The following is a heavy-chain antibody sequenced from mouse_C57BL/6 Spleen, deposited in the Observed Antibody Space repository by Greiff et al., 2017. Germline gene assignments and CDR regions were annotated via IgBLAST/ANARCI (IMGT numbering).Heavy chain of an antibody. V-gene: IGHV1-42*01. J-gene: IGHJ4*01. CDR2: INPSTGGT. CDR3: ARGDYSFYYAMDY. Sequence: VQLKESGPELVKPGASVKISCKASGYSFTGYYMNWVKQSPEKSLEWIGEINPSTGGTTYNQKFKAKATLTVDKSSSTAYMQLKSLTSEDSAVYYCARGDYSFYYAMDYWGQGTSVTVSS. D-gene: IGHD2-12*01. CDR1: GYSFTGYY.